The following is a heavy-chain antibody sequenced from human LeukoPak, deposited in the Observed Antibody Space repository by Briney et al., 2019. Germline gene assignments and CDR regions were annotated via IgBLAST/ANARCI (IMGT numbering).Heavy chain of an antibody. V-gene: IGHV1-46*01. CDR3: ARGYYDSSGYSLDY. CDR1: GYTFTIYY. J-gene: IGHJ4*02. Sequence: ASVTVSFTASGYTFTIYYMHWVRQAPGQGLEWMGIINPSGGSTSYTQKFQGRVTITRDTSTSTVYMELSSLRSEDTAVYYCARGYYDSSGYSLDYWGQGTLVTVSS. D-gene: IGHD3-22*01. CDR2: INPSGGST.